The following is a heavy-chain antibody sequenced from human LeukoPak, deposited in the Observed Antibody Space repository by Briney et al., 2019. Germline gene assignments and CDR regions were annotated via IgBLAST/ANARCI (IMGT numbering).Heavy chain of an antibody. CDR1: GGSISSYY. J-gene: IGHJ4*02. Sequence: SETLSLTCTVSGGSISSYYWSWIRQPPGKGLEWIGYIYYSGSTNYNPSLKSRVTISVDTSKNQFSLKLSSVTAADTAVYYCARGRRYSSGWYVPAGVKIFDYWGQGTLVTVSS. CDR3: ARGRRYSSGWYVPAGVKIFDY. CDR2: IYYSGST. V-gene: IGHV4-59*01. D-gene: IGHD6-19*01.